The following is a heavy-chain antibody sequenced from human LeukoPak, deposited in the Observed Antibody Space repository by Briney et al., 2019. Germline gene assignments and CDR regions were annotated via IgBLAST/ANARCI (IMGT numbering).Heavy chain of an antibody. V-gene: IGHV4-59*01. Sequence: SETLSLTCAVSDGSISTFYWSWIRQPTGKGLEWIGYTHYSGTTYYNPSLKSRVTMSVNTSKHQFSLEMTSVTAADTAVYYCARVNLGQLLYGYFYLWGRSTLVTVSS. CDR3: ARVNLGQLLYGYFYL. J-gene: IGHJ2*01. D-gene: IGHD4-23*01. CDR1: DGSISTFY. CDR2: THYSGTT.